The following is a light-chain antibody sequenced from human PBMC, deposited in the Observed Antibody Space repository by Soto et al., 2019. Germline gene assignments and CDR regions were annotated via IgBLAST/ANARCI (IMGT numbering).Light chain of an antibody. CDR2: AAS. V-gene: IGKV1-9*01. CDR1: QDFSNY. J-gene: IGKJ5*01. CDR3: QQANTFPLT. Sequence: DIQLTQSPSLLSASIGDRVTITCRASQDFSNYLAWYQLKPGKAPKLLIYAASSLQSGVPSRFSGSGSGTHFTLTISSLQPEDFATYYCQQANTFPLTFGQGTRLEIK.